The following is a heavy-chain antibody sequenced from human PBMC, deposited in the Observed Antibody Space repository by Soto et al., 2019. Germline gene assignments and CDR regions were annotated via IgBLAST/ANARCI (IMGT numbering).Heavy chain of an antibody. CDR3: AKDLSSSRHSSGEFDP. D-gene: IGHD6-25*01. J-gene: IGHJ5*02. CDR1: GFTFSSYA. Sequence: GGSLRLSCAASGFTFSSYAMSWVRQAPGKGLEWVSAISGSGGSTYYADSVKGRFTISRDNSKNTLYLQMNSLRAEDTAVYYCAKDLSSSRHSSGEFDPWGQGTLVTVSS. CDR2: ISGSGGST. V-gene: IGHV3-23*01.